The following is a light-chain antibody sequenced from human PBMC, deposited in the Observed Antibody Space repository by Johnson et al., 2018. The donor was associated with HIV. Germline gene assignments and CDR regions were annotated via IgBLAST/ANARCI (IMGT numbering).Light chain of an antibody. Sequence: QSVLTQPPSVSAAPGQKVTISCSGSSSNIGNNYVSWYQQLPGTAPKLLIYDTYKRPSGIPDRFSGSKSGPSATLGITGLQTGDEADYYCGTWDSRLRAYVFGAGTKVTVL. J-gene: IGLJ1*01. CDR1: SSNIGNNY. CDR2: DTY. V-gene: IGLV1-51*01. CDR3: GTWDSRLRAYV.